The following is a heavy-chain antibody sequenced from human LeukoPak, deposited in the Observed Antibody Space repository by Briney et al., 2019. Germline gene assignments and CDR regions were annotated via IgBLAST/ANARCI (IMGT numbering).Heavy chain of an antibody. CDR2: IWYDGSNK. V-gene: IGHV3-33*01. CDR3: AREIGYGMDV. J-gene: IGHJ6*02. D-gene: IGHD3-22*01. CDR1: GFTFSSYG. Sequence: GGSLRLSCAASGFTFSSYGMHWVRQAPGKGLEWVAVIWYDGSNKNYVDSAKGRFTISRDDSKNTLYLEMNSLRAEDTAVYYCAREIGYGMDVWGQGTTVTVSS.